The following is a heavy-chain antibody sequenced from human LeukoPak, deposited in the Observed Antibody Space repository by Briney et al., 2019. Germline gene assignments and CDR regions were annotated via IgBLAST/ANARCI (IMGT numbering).Heavy chain of an antibody. V-gene: IGHV4-59*01. D-gene: IGHD3-22*01. J-gene: IGHJ4*02. CDR1: GGSISSYC. CDR2: IYYSGST. Sequence: SETLSLTCTVSGGSISSYCWSWIRQPPGKGLEWIGYIYYSGSTNYNPSLKSRVTISVDTSKNQFSLKLSSVTAADTAVYYCARYYYDSSGYYRRLDYWGQGTLVTVSS. CDR3: ARYYYDSSGYYRRLDY.